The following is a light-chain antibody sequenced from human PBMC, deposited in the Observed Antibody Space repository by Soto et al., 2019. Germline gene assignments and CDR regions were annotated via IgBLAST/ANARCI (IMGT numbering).Light chain of an antibody. CDR2: AAS. CDR3: QQSYSTSSIT. J-gene: IGKJ5*01. Sequence: DIQMTQSPSSLSASVGDRVTITCRASQSISSYLNWYQQKPGKAPKLLIYAASSLQSGVPSRFSGSGSGTDFTLTISSLQPEDFATYYCQQSYSTSSITFGQGTRPEI. CDR1: QSISSY. V-gene: IGKV1-39*01.